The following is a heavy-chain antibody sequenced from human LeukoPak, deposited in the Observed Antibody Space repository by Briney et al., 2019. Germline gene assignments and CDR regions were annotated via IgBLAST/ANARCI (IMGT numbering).Heavy chain of an antibody. D-gene: IGHD3-22*01. CDR3: ARGDSPFDYYDSSGHLVYAY. CDR1: GGTFISYA. J-gene: IGHJ4*02. Sequence: ASVKVSCKASGGTFISYAISWVRQAPGQGLEWTGRIIPIFGTANYAQKFQGRVTITTDESTSTAYMELSSLRSEDTAVYYFARGDSPFDYYDSSGHLVYAYWGQGTLVTVSS. V-gene: IGHV1-69*05. CDR2: IIPIFGTA.